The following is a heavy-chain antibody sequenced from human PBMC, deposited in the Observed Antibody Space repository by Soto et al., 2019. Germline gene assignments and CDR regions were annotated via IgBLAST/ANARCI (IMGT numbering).Heavy chain of an antibody. J-gene: IGHJ6*02. CDR2: ISYDGSNK. V-gene: IGHV3-30-3*01. CDR1: GFTFSSYA. CDR3: ARPFYDFWSGYLAGGMDV. D-gene: IGHD3-3*01. Sequence: GGSLRLSCAASGFTFSSYAMHWVRQAPGKGLEWVAVISYDGSNKYYADSVKGRFTISRDNSKNTLYLQMNSLRAEDTAVYYCARPFYDFWSGYLAGGMDVWGQGTTVTVSS.